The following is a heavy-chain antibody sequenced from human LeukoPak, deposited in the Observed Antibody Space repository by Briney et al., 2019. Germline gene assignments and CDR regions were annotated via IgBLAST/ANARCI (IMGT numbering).Heavy chain of an antibody. J-gene: IGHJ4*02. V-gene: IGHV4-30-4*08. CDR2: IYYSGST. D-gene: IGHD3-9*01. CDR3: ARGSYDILTGYPYYFDY. CDR1: GGSISSGDYY. Sequence: SETLSLTCTVSGGSISSGDYYWSWIRQPPGKGLEWIGYIYYSGSTYYNPSLKSRVTISVDTSKNQFSLKLSSVTAADTAVYYCARGSYDILTGYPYYFDYWGQGTLVTVSS.